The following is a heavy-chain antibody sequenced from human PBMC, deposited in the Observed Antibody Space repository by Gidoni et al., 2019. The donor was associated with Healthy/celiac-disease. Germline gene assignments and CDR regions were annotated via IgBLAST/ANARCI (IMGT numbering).Heavy chain of an antibody. J-gene: IGHJ3*02. Sequence: KSGVTISVDTSKNQFSLKLSSVTAADTAVYYCARVGPNDAFDIWGQGTMVTVSS. CDR3: ARVGPNDAFDI. V-gene: IGHV4-59*01.